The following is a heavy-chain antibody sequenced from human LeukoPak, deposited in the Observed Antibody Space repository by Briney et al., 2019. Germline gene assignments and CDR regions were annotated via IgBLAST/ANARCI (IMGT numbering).Heavy chain of an antibody. CDR1: GGSISSGSYY. V-gene: IGHV4-61*02. D-gene: IGHD3-22*01. Sequence: SQTQSLICTVSGGSISSGSYYWSWIRQPAGKGLEWIGRIYTSGSTNYNPSLKSRVTISVDTSKNQFSLKLSSVTAADTAVYYCAREDYYDSSGYYWYFDLWGRGTLVTVSS. J-gene: IGHJ2*01. CDR3: AREDYYDSSGYYWYFDL. CDR2: IYTSGST.